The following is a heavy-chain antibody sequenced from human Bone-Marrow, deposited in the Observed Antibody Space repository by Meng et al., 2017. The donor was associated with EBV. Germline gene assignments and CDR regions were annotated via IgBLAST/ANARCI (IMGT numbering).Heavy chain of an antibody. Sequence: QLQLRESGPGQVKPSXPLSLTCPXSGDSFSSFYYWGWIRQPPGRGLEWIGSVHYTGSTYYSPSLKSRVTVSVDTSKNQFSLRLTSVTAADTAVYYCARPFPSWQSPRLDPFGAWGQGTLVTVSS. CDR1: GDSFSSFYY. J-gene: IGHJ5*02. V-gene: IGHV4-39*01. D-gene: IGHD6-19*01. CDR2: VHYTGST. CDR3: ARPFPSWQSPRLDPFGA.